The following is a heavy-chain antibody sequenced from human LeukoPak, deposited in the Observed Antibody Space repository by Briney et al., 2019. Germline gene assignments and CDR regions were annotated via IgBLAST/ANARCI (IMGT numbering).Heavy chain of an antibody. Sequence: GGSLRLSCAASGFTFRSFEMYWVRQAPGKGLQWVSYIDSRGTTIDYADSVKGRFTISRDNARNSLYLQMNSLRAEDTAVYLCARDVGAAGLRRLDYWGQGTLVTVSS. CDR3: ARDVGAAGLRRLDY. J-gene: IGHJ4*02. D-gene: IGHD3-16*01. CDR2: IDSRGTTI. CDR1: GFTFRSFE. V-gene: IGHV3-48*03.